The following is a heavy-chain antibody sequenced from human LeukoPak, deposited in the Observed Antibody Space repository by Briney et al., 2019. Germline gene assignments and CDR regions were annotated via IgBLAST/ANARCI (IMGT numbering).Heavy chain of an antibody. Sequence: GGSLRLSCAASGFTFSSYSMNWVRQAPGKGPEWVSYISSSSSTIYYADSVKGRFTISRDNAKNSLYLQMNSLRAEDTAVYYCARAGNDAFDIWGQGTMVTVSS. CDR1: GFTFSSYS. CDR3: ARAGNDAFDI. J-gene: IGHJ3*02. V-gene: IGHV3-48*01. CDR2: ISSSSSTI.